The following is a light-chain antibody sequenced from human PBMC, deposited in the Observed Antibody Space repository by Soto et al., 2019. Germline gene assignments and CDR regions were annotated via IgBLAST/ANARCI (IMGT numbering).Light chain of an antibody. CDR2: GAS. CDR1: QSVSSN. V-gene: IGKV3-15*01. Sequence: EIVMTQSPATLSVSPGERATLSCRASQSVSSNLAWYQQKPGQAPSLLIYGASTSATGIPARLSGSGSGTEFTLTISSLQSEDFAVYYCQQYNNWPPTWTFGQGTKVEIK. CDR3: QQYNNWPPTWT. J-gene: IGKJ1*01.